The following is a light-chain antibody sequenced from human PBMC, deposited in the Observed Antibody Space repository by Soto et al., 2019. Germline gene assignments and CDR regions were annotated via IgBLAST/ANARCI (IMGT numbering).Light chain of an antibody. V-gene: IGKV1-9*01. CDR1: QGISSY. CDR2: DAS. Sequence: QFNHSPSCLSAYEGRRDSITCLASQGISSYLAWYQQKPGKAPKLLIYDASNLASGVPSTFSGSGSGTEFTLTISSLQPDDFATYYCQQYYTYWHMFGQGTKVDIK. J-gene: IGKJ1*01. CDR3: QQYYTYWHM.